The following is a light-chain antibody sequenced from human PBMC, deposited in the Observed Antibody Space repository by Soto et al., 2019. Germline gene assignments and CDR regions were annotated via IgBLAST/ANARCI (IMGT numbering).Light chain of an antibody. J-gene: IGKJ3*01. Sequence: DIVLTQTPLSLPVTPGEPASISCRSSQSLFNSGDGNTYLDWYVQKPGQSPHLLIYALSYRAAGVADRFSGSGSGTDFTLKISRVEADDVVMYYCMQRMEYPGTFGPGTKVDLK. CDR3: MQRMEYPGT. CDR1: QSLFNSGDGNTY. CDR2: ALS. V-gene: IGKV2-40*01.